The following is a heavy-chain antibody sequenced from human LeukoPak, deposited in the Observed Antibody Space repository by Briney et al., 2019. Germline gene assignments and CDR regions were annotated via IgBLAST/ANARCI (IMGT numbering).Heavy chain of an antibody. D-gene: IGHD3-16*02. V-gene: IGHV3-23*01. CDR1: GFTFTSYA. CDR2: ISGGGGST. J-gene: IGHJ4*02. Sequence: GGSLRLSCAASGFTFTSYAMSWVRQAPGKGLEWVSAISGGGGSTYYADSVKGRFTISRDNSKNTLYLQMNSLRAEDTAVYCCAKGLAVITFGGVIVIPAYFDYWGQGTLVTVSS. CDR3: AKGLAVITFGGVIVIPAYFDY.